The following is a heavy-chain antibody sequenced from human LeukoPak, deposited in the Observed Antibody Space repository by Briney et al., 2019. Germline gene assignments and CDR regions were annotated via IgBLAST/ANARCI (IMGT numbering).Heavy chain of an antibody. J-gene: IGHJ4*02. CDR1: GGTFSSYA. D-gene: IGHD2-2*03. CDR2: IIPIFGTA. V-gene: IGHV1-69*13. Sequence: ASVKVSRKASGGTFSSYAISWVRQAPGQGLEWMGGIIPIFGTANYAQKFQGRVTITADESTSTAYMELSSLRSEDTAVYYCARGGYGYCSSTSCTTDYWGQGTLVTVSS. CDR3: ARGGYGYCSSTSCTTDY.